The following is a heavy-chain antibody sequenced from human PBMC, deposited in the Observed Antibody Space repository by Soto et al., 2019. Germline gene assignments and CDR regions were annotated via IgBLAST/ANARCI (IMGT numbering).Heavy chain of an antibody. Sequence: ASVKVSFKASGYTFTGYYMHWVRQAPGQGLEWMGWINPNSGGTNYAQKFQGRVTMTRDTSISTAYMELSRLRSDDTAVYYCATTLMVYASFDYWGQGTLVTVSS. CDR1: GYTFTGYY. V-gene: IGHV1-2*02. CDR3: ATTLMVYASFDY. D-gene: IGHD2-8*01. CDR2: INPNSGGT. J-gene: IGHJ4*02.